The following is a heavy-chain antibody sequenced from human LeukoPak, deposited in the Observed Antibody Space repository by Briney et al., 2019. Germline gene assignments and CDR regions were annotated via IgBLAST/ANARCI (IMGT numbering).Heavy chain of an antibody. V-gene: IGHV4-59*08. CDR2: ISHSGST. D-gene: IGHD3-9*01. J-gene: IGHJ4*02. CDR1: GGTLSSYY. CDR3: ASSLDILTGYSLKKFDY. Sequence: KPSETLSLTCTVSGGTLSSYYWSWIRQPPGKGLEWIGYISHSGSTNYNPSLKSRVTMSVDTSKNQFSLRLSSVTAADTAMYYCASSLDILTGYSLKKFDYWGQGTLVTVSS.